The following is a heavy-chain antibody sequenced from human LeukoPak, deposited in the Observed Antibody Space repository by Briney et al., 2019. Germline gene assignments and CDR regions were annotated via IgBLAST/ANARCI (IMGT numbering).Heavy chain of an antibody. CDR1: GETMRNYY. Sequence: PSETLSLTCTVAGETMRNYYWNWIRQPPGKGLEWIGYIDHSGNTIYNYNPSLTTRVIISVDTSKNQFSLKLSSVTAADTAVYYCARIPQYQLLYRVRLERYFDYWGQGTLVTVSS. D-gene: IGHD2-2*02. V-gene: IGHV4-59*12. J-gene: IGHJ4*02. CDR3: ARIPQYQLLYRVRLERYFDY. CDR2: IDHSGNTIY.